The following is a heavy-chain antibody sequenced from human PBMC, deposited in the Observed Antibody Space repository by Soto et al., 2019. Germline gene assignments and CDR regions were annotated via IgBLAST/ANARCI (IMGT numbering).Heavy chain of an antibody. V-gene: IGHV3-7*04. CDR2: TNQDGTAK. CDR3: SGGVGAAV. Sequence: DEQLVESGGGLVQPGGSLRLSCAVSGFTFRRDWMNWVRQAPGKGLEWVAHTNQDGTAKYYVDSVKGRFTISRDNAKNALYLQLNSLRVEDGAVYYCSGGVGAAVWGQGTLVTVSS. CDR1: GFTFRRDW. D-gene: IGHD2-15*01. J-gene: IGHJ4*02.